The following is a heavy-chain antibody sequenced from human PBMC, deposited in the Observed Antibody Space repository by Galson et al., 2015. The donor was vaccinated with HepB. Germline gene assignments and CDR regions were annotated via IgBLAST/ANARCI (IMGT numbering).Heavy chain of an antibody. Sequence: SLRLSCAASGFTFSSYGMHWVRQAPGKGLEWVAVISYNGSNKYYADSVKGRFTISRDNSKNTLYLQMNSLRAEDTAVYYCAKDQVAVVGDYMDVWGKGTTVTVSS. D-gene: IGHD6-19*01. CDR2: ISYNGSNK. V-gene: IGHV3-30*18. CDR3: AKDQVAVVGDYMDV. CDR1: GFTFSSYG. J-gene: IGHJ6*03.